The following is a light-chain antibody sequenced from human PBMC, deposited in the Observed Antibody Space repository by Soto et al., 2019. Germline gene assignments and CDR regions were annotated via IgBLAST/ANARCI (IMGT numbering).Light chain of an antibody. Sequence: EIVMTQSPLSLPVTPGEPASISCRSSQSLLHGNGYNYLDWYLQKPGQSPQLLIFLGSNRSSGVPDRFSGSASGTDFTLKISRVEAEDVGVYYCMQALQTPLTFGGGTKVDIK. V-gene: IGKV2-28*01. CDR1: QSLLHGNGYNY. CDR3: MQALQTPLT. J-gene: IGKJ4*01. CDR2: LGS.